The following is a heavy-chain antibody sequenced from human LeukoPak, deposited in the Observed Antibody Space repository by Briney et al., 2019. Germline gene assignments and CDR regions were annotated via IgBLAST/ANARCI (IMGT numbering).Heavy chain of an antibody. CDR1: GFTFSNSD. CDR3: ARDSRPGYGGAHDI. CDR2: IQTAGDT. D-gene: IGHD5-12*01. J-gene: IGHJ3*02. V-gene: IGHV3-13*01. Sequence: GGSLRLSCAASGFTFSNSDMHWVRQVPGKGLVWVALIQTAGDTYYPASVKGRFTISRENAKNSFYLQMNSLRAEDTAVYYCARDSRPGYGGAHDIWGPGTMVTVSS.